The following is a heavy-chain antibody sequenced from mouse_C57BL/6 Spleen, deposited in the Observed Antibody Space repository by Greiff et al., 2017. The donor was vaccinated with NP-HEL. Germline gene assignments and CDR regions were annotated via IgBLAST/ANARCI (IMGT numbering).Heavy chain of an antibody. D-gene: IGHD2-3*01. V-gene: IGHV1-82*01. Sequence: VQLQQSGPELVKPGASVKISCKASGYAFSSSWMNWVKQRPGKGLEWIGRIYPGDGDTNYNGKFKGKATLTADKSSSTAYMQLSSLTSEDSAVYFCARDDGYLYAMDYWGQGTSVTVSS. CDR2: IYPGDGDT. CDR3: ARDDGYLYAMDY. J-gene: IGHJ4*01. CDR1: GYAFSSSW.